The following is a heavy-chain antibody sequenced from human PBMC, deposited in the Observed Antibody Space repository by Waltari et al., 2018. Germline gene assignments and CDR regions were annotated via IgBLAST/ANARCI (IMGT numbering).Heavy chain of an antibody. V-gene: IGHV4-38-2*02. CDR3: AREGSSGYYAFDI. CDR2: IYHSGST. Sequence: QVQLQESGPGLVKPSETLSLTCTVSGYSISSGYYWGWIRQPPGKGLEWIGSIYHSGSTYYNPSLKSRVTISVDTSKNQFSLKLSSVTAADTAVYYCAREGSSGYYAFDIWGQGTMVTVSS. D-gene: IGHD6-19*01. J-gene: IGHJ3*02. CDR1: GYSISSGYY.